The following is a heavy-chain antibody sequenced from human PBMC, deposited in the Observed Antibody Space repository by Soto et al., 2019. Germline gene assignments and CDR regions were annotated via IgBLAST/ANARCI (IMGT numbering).Heavy chain of an antibody. CDR3: AREMYYSTYFDS. CDR2: IYWDDDH. V-gene: IGHV2-5*02. CDR1: GFSLSSNGVG. Sequence: QITLRESGPALVRPTQTLTLTCTFSGFSLSSNGVGVGWIRQPPGKALEGLALIYWDDDHRYSPSLKTRLTITKDTSKNQVVLTMTKLDPVDTATYYCAREMYYSTYFDSWGQGTLVTVSS. D-gene: IGHD3-10*01. J-gene: IGHJ4*02.